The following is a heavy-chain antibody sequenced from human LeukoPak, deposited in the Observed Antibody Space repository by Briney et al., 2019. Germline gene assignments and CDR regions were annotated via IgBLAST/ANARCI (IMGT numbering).Heavy chain of an antibody. CDR3: ARHEGWLQAFDI. D-gene: IGHD5-24*01. CDR1: GGSTSSDY. CDR2: VYNSGDT. V-gene: IGHV4-59*08. Sequence: SETLSLTCTVSGGSTSSDYWSWIRQSPGKGLEWVGYVYNSGDTGKNPSLKSRVTISVDTSKNQFSLKLSSVTAADTAVYYCARHEGWLQAFDIWGQGTMVTVSS. J-gene: IGHJ3*02.